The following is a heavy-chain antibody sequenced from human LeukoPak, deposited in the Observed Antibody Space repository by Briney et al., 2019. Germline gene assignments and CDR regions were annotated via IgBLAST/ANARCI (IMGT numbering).Heavy chain of an antibody. V-gene: IGHV3-23*01. Sequence: GGSLRLSCAASGFTFSSYAMSWVRQAPGKGLQWVSAISGSGGSTYYADYVKGRFTISRDNFKNTLCLQMNSLRAEHTAVYYCAKMRGGDCYYHFDYWGQGTLVTVSS. CDR2: ISGSGGST. CDR3: AKMRGGDCYYHFDY. D-gene: IGHD2-21*01. CDR1: GFTFSSYA. J-gene: IGHJ4*02.